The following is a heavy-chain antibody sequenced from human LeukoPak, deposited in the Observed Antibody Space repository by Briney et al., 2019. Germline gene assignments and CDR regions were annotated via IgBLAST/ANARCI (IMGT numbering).Heavy chain of an antibody. CDR1: GYTFTSYG. Sequence: ASVKVSCKASGYTFTSYGISWVRQAPGQGLEWMGWISAYNGNTNYAQKLQGRVTMTTDTSTSTAYMELRSLRSDDTAVYYCARVGGYYDSSGYLDEGFDIWGQGTMVTVSS. CDR3: ARVGGYYDSSGYLDEGFDI. D-gene: IGHD3-22*01. CDR2: ISAYNGNT. J-gene: IGHJ3*02. V-gene: IGHV1-18*01.